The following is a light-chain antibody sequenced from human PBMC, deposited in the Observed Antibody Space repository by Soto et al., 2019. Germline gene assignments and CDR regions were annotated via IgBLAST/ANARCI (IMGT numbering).Light chain of an antibody. J-gene: IGKJ3*01. CDR3: QQRSNWLIFT. Sequence: EIVLTQSPATLSLSPGERATFSCRASQSVSSYLAWYQQKPGQAPRLLIYDASNRATGIPARFSGSGSGTDFTLTISSLEPEDFAVYYCQQRSNWLIFTFGPGTKVDIK. V-gene: IGKV3-11*01. CDR1: QSVSSY. CDR2: DAS.